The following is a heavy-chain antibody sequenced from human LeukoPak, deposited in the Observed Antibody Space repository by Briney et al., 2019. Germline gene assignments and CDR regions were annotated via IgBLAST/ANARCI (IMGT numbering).Heavy chain of an antibody. J-gene: IGHJ5*02. CDR3: ARGRYSSRENWFDP. D-gene: IGHD6-13*01. CDR2: MNPYSGKT. V-gene: IGHV1-8*03. CDR1: GYTFTGYD. Sequence: GASVKVSCKASGYTFTGYDINWVRQATGQGREWMGWMNPYSGKTGYAKNFQGRATITRNISISAAYLELSTLRSEDTAVYYCARGRYSSRENWFDPWGQGSLVTVPS.